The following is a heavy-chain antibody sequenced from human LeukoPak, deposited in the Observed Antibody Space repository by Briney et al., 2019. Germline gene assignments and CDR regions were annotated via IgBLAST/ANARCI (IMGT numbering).Heavy chain of an antibody. Sequence: GASVKVSCKASGGTFSSHAISWVRQAPGQGLEWMGGIIPIFGTANNAQKFQGRVTITADESTSTAYMELSSLRSEDTAVYYCAREPGATDAFGIWGQGTMVTVSS. CDR1: GGTFSSHA. V-gene: IGHV1-69*13. J-gene: IGHJ3*02. CDR2: IIPIFGTA. CDR3: AREPGATDAFGI. D-gene: IGHD1-26*01.